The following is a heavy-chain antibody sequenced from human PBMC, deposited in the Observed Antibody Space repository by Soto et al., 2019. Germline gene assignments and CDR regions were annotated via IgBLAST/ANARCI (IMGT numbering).Heavy chain of an antibody. CDR2: ISISSSYI. V-gene: IGHV3-21*01. D-gene: IGHD3-22*01. Sequence: EVQLVESGGGLVKWGGSLRLSCAASGFTVSSYSMNWVRQAPGKGLEWVSYISISSSYIYYADSVKGRFTISRDNAKNSLYLQMNSLRAEDTAVYYCARGVSDYYDSSGYMDYWGQGTLVTVSS. CDR3: ARGVSDYYDSSGYMDY. CDR1: GFTVSSYS. J-gene: IGHJ4*02.